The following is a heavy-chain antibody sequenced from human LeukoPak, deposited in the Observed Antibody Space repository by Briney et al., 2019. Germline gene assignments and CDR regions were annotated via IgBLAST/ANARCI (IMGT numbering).Heavy chain of an antibody. V-gene: IGHV1-69*05. CDR2: IIPIFGTP. CDR3: AREDKYYYMDV. CDR1: GGTFSSYA. J-gene: IGHJ6*03. D-gene: IGHD2-15*01. Sequence: SMKVSCKASGGTFSSYALSWVRQAPGQGLEWMGGIIPIFGTPNYAQKFQGRVTITTDESTSTGYLELRSLRSEDPAVYYCAREDKYYYMDVWGKGTTVTVSS.